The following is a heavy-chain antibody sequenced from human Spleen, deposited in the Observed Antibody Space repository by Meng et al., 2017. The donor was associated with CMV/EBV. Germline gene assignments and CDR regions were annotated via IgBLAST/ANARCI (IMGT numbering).Heavy chain of an antibody. J-gene: IGHJ4*02. CDR2: ISSSSSTI. CDR3: AKVPLFGVVISLFDY. CDR1: GFTFSSYS. Sequence: GESLKISCAASGFTFSSYSMNWVRQAPGKGLEWVSYISSSSSTIYYADSVKGRFTISRDNAKNSLYLQMNSLRAEDTAVYYCAKVPLFGVVISLFDYWGQGTLVTVSS. V-gene: IGHV3-48*04. D-gene: IGHD3-3*01.